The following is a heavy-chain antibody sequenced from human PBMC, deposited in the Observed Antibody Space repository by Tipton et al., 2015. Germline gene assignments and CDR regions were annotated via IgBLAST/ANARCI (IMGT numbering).Heavy chain of an antibody. CDR3: ARHKDSGTYPLDY. D-gene: IGHD3-10*01. CDR2: ILYSGDT. J-gene: IGHJ4*02. V-gene: IGHV4-59*13. Sequence: TLSLTCTVSGGSISNNYWGWIRQPPGKGLEYIGYILYSGDTNYNPSLKSRVSMSVDTSKNQISLTLTSVTAADTAVYYCARHKDSGTYPLDYWGQGTLVTVSS. CDR1: GGSISNNY.